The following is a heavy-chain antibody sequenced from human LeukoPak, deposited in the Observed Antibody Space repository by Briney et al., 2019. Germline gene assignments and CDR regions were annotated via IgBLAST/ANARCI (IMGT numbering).Heavy chain of an antibody. CDR2: INSDGSST. CDR3: ARRSSAIPSYFDL. J-gene: IGHJ2*01. V-gene: IGHV3-74*01. D-gene: IGHD2-2*02. CDR1: GFIFSSYW. Sequence: GGSLRLSCAASGFIFSSYWMHWVRQAPGKGLVWVSRINSDGSSTSYADSVKGRFTISRDNPKNTLHLQMNSLRAEDTAVYYCARRSSAIPSYFDLWGRGTLVTVSS.